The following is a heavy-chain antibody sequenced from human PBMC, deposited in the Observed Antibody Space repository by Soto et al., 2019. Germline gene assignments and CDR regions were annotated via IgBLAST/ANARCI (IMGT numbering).Heavy chain of an antibody. CDR2: INAGNGNT. Sequence: QVQLVQSGAEVKKPGAPVKFSCKASGYTFTSYAMHWVRQAPGQGLESMGWINAGNGNTKYSQKFQGGGTITRDTPASRAYMELSSLRSEDTAVYYCARCSGAGSDDYYYYGMDVWGQGTTVTVSS. CDR3: ARCSGAGSDDYYYYGMDV. D-gene: IGHD3-10*01. J-gene: IGHJ6*02. CDR1: GYTFTSYA. V-gene: IGHV1-3*01.